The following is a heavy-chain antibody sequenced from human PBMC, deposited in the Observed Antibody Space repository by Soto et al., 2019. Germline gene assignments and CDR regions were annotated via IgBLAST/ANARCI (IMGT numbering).Heavy chain of an antibody. J-gene: IGHJ2*01. D-gene: IGHD6-19*01. CDR3: AKSAYISGWYFEL. CDR2: ISGSGDST. CDR1: GFTFSSYA. Sequence: EVQLLESGGGLVQPGGSLRLSCAISGFTFSSYAMSWVRQAPGKGLEWVSDISGSGDSTHYADSVKGRFTISRDNSKNTLHLQMNSQRAVDTAIYYCAKSAYISGWYFELWGRGTLVTGSS. V-gene: IGHV3-23*01.